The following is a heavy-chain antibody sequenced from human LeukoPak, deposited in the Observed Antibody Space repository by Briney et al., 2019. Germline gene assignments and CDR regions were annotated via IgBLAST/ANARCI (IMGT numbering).Heavy chain of an antibody. CDR1: GYTFISYQ. CDR3: AGDPSSSIFGVVPRFDY. J-gene: IGHJ4*02. Sequence: ASVKVSCKASGYTFISYQMHWVRQAPGQGLEWMGIINPTGGSTSHAQKFQGRVTMTRDTSISTAYMELSRLRSDDTAVYYCAGDPSSSIFGVVPRFDYWGQGTLVTVSS. V-gene: IGHV1-46*01. D-gene: IGHD3-3*01. CDR2: INPTGGST.